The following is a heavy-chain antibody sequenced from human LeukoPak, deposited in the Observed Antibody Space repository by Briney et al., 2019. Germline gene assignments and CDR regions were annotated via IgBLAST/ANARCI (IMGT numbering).Heavy chain of an antibody. J-gene: IGHJ6*02. D-gene: IGHD6-13*01. CDR3: ARAGFIAEPGMDV. CDR2: ISSSGSTI. CDR1: GFTFSSYE. Sequence: GGSLRLSRAASGFTFSSYEMNWVRQAPGKGLEWVSYISSSGSTIYYADSVKGRFTISRDNAKNSLYLQMNSLRAEDTAVYYCARAGFIAEPGMDVWGQGTTVTVSS. V-gene: IGHV3-48*03.